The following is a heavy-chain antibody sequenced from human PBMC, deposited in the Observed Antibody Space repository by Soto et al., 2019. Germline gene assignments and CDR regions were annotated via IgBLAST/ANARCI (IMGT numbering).Heavy chain of an antibody. CDR2: ISGSGGST. CDR3: AKALTVVPAAIDYYYYYGMDV. V-gene: IGHV3-23*01. CDR1: VFTFSSYA. J-gene: IGHJ6*02. D-gene: IGHD2-2*01. Sequence: PGWSLRLSCASSVFTFSSYAMSWVRQAPGKGLEWVSAISGSGGSTYYADSVKGRFTISRDNSKNTLYLQMNSLRAEDTAVYYCAKALTVVPAAIDYYYYYGMDVWGQGTTVTVSS.